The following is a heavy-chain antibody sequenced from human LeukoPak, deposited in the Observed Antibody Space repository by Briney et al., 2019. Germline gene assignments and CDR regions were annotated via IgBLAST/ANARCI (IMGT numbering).Heavy chain of an antibody. Sequence: ASVKVSCKASGYTFTSYDINLVRQAPGQGLEWMGWINPNSGGTNYAQKFQGRVTMTRDTSISTAYMELSRLRSDDTAVYYCARDSAVYSSSWYRRNNWFDPWGQGTLVTVSS. CDR3: ARDSAVYSSSWYRRNNWFDP. V-gene: IGHV1-2*02. CDR1: GYTFTSYD. D-gene: IGHD6-13*01. J-gene: IGHJ5*02. CDR2: INPNSGGT.